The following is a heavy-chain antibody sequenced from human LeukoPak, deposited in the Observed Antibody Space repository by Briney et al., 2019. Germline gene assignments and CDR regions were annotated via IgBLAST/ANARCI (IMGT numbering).Heavy chain of an antibody. CDR2: IYYSGST. V-gene: IGHV4-59*01. J-gene: IGHJ4*02. CDR1: GGSISSYY. CDR3: ASYSYVWGSNY. Sequence: PSETLSLTCTVSGGSISSYYWSWIRQPPGKGLEWIGYIYYSGSTNYNPSLKSRVTISVDTSKNQFSLKLSSVTAAGTAVYYCASYSYVWGSNYWGQGTLVTVSS. D-gene: IGHD3-16*01.